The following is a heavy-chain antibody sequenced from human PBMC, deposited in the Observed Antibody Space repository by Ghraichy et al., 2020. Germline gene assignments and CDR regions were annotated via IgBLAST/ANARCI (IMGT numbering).Heavy chain of an antibody. J-gene: IGHJ4*02. V-gene: IGHV1-18*01. Sequence: ASVKVSCKASGYTFTSYGISWVRQAPGQGLEWMGWISAYNGNTNYAQKLQGSVTMTTDTSTSTAYMELRSLRSDDTAVYYCARAGVTGFWSGILSDYWGQGTLVTVSS. D-gene: IGHD3-3*01. CDR3: ARAGVTGFWSGILSDY. CDR1: GYTFTSYG. CDR2: ISAYNGNT.